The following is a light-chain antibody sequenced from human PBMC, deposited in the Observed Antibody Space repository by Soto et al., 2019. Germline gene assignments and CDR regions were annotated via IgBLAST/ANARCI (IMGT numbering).Light chain of an antibody. CDR3: QQYENLPIT. V-gene: IGKV1-33*01. CDR2: DAS. J-gene: IGKJ5*01. CDR1: HSIDNY. Sequence: DIQMTQSPSSLSASVGDRVTITCQASHSIDNYLNWYQQKAGKAPNLLIYDASILETGVPSRFYGGGSGTDFTLTISSLQPEDIATYYCQQYENLPITFGQGTRLEI.